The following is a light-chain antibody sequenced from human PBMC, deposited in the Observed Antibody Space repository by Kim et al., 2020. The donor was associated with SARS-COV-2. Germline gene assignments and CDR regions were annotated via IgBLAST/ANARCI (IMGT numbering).Light chain of an antibody. CDR1: SSNIGAGYD. J-gene: IGLJ2*01. CDR2: SNT. V-gene: IGLV1-40*01. CDR3: QSYDSSLRRV. Sequence: QSVLTQPTSVSGAPGQRVTISCTGNSSNIGAGYDVHWYRQLPGTAPKVLIYSNTNRPSGVPDRFSGSKSGTSASLAITGLQAEDEADYYCQSYDSSLRRVFGGGTQLTVL.